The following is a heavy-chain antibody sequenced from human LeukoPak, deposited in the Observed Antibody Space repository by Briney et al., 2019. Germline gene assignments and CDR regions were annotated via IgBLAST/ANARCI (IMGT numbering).Heavy chain of an antibody. J-gene: IGHJ4*02. D-gene: IGHD6-25*01. V-gene: IGHV3-7*05. CDR3: GRGGY. CDR1: ELCYTRSW. CDR2: IKEDGSAR. Sequence: GGSLRLTCAGSELCYTRSWVNWVRQAPGKGLEWVANIKEDGSARYYVDSVKGRFTISRDNAKNSLYLEMSSLRAEDTAVYYCGRGGYWGQGILVTLSS.